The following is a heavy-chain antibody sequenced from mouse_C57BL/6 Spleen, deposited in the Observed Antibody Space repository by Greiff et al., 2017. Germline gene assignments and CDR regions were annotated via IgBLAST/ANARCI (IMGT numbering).Heavy chain of an antibody. Sequence: EVQLQQSGPELVKPGASVKISCKASGYSFTGYYMNWVKQSPEKSLEWIGEINPSTGGTTYNQKFKAKATLTVDKSSSTAYMQLKSLTSEDSAVYYCARERPYAMDYWGQGTSVTVSS. CDR3: ARERPYAMDY. J-gene: IGHJ4*01. CDR1: GYSFTGYY. CDR2: INPSTGGT. V-gene: IGHV1-42*01.